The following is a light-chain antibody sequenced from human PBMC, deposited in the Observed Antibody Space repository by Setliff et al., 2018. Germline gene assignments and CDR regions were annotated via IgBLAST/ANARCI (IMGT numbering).Light chain of an antibody. J-gene: IGLJ2*01. CDR3: SSYTTSSIRV. CDR1: SSDIGAYTY. V-gene: IGLV2-14*03. CDR2: DVS. Sequence: QSVLTQPASMSGSPGQTITISCTGTSSDIGAYTYVSWYQQHPGKAPKLLISDVSYRPSGVSHRFSGSKSGNTASLTISWLQAEDEADYYCSSYTTSSIRVFGGGTKV.